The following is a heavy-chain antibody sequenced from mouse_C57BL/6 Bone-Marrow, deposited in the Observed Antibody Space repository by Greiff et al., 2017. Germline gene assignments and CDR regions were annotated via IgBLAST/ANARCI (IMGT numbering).Heavy chain of an antibody. D-gene: IGHD2-4*01. V-gene: IGHV1-62-2*01. CDR3: ARHERYYDYEGYFDY. CDR1: GYIFTEYT. J-gene: IGHJ2*01. Sequence: VQLQQSGAELVKPGASVKLSCKASGYIFTEYTIHWVKQRSGQGLEWIGWFYPGSGSIKYNERFKDKATLTADTSSNTVYLELSRLTSEDSAVYVCARHERYYDYEGYFDYWGQGTTLTVSS. CDR2: FYPGSGSI.